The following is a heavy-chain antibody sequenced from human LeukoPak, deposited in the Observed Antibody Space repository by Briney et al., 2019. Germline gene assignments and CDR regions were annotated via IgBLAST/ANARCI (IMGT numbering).Heavy chain of an antibody. D-gene: IGHD2-2*01. CDR3: ARAPGYCSSTSCYAPRAFDY. J-gene: IGHJ4*02. CDR1: GGSISSYY. CDR2: IYYSGST. Sequence: PSETLSLTCTVSGGSISSYYWSWIRQPPGKGLEWIGYIYYSGSTNYNPSLKSRVTISVDTSKNQFSLKLNSVTAADTAVYYCARAPGYCSSTSCYAPRAFDYWGQGTLVTVSS. V-gene: IGHV4-59*01.